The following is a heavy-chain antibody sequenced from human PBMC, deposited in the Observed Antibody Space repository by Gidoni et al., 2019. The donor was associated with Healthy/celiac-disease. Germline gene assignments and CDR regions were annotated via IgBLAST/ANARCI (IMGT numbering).Heavy chain of an antibody. Sequence: CPASGFTFSSYSMNWVRQAPGKGLEWVSSISSSSSYIYYADSVKGRFTISRDNAKNSLYLQMNSLRAEDTAVYYCARAIAVAGSGSDYWGQGTLVTVSS. V-gene: IGHV3-21*01. CDR1: GFTFSSYS. J-gene: IGHJ4*02. CDR3: ARAIAVAGSGSDY. D-gene: IGHD6-19*01. CDR2: ISSSSSYI.